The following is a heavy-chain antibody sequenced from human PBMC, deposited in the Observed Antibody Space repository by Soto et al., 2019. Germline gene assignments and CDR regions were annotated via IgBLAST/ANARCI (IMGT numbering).Heavy chain of an antibody. J-gene: IGHJ4*02. CDR2: ISDSGGST. D-gene: IGHD3-22*01. CDR1: GFTFSTYA. V-gene: IGHV3-23*01. CDR3: AKDLRQRRGGYDS. Sequence: EVQLLESGGGLVQPGGSLRLSCAASGFTFSTYAMSWVRQAPGKGLAWVSVISDSGGSTYYADPVKGRFTISRENSKNTLYLQMTSLRAEDTSVYYCAKDLRQRRGGYDSWGQGTLVTVSS.